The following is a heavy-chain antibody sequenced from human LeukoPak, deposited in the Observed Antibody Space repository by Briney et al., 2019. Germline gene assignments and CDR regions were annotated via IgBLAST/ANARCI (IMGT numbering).Heavy chain of an antibody. J-gene: IGHJ4*02. CDR3: AGRFLEWLLDY. V-gene: IGHV4-39*01. D-gene: IGHD3-3*01. CDR2: IYYSGST. CDR1: GGSISSSSYY. Sequence: PSETLSLTCTVSGGSISSSSYYWGWIRQPPGKGLEWIGTIYYSGSTYYNPSLKSRVTISVDTSKNQFSLKLSSVTAADTAVYYCAGRFLEWLLDYWGQGTLLTVSS.